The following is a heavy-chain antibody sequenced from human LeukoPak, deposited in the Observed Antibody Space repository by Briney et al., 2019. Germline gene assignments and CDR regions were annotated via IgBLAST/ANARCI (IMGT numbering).Heavy chain of an antibody. V-gene: IGHV3-21*01. D-gene: IGHD3-10*01. CDR1: GFTFSSYS. CDR3: ARVSGYGSGSYQYYYGMDV. J-gene: IGHJ6*02. Sequence: GGSLRLSCAASGFTFSSYSMNWVRQAPGKGLEWVSSISSSSSYIYYADSVKGRFTISRDNAKNSLYLQMNSLRAEDTAVYHCARVSGYGSGSYQYYYGMDVWGQGTTVTVSS. CDR2: ISSSSSYI.